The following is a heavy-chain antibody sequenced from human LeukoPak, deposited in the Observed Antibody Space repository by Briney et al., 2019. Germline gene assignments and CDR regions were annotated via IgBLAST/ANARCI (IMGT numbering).Heavy chain of an antibody. D-gene: IGHD3-22*01. Sequence: LAGGSLRLSCTVSGLTFSNYGINWVRQAPGKGLEWVALISDDGSNKYYADSVKGRFTISRDNSKNTLYLQMNSLRAEDTAVYYCAKPLLQANWFDPWGQGTLVTVSS. V-gene: IGHV3-30*18. J-gene: IGHJ5*02. CDR2: ISDDGSNK. CDR3: AKPLLQANWFDP. CDR1: GLTFSNYG.